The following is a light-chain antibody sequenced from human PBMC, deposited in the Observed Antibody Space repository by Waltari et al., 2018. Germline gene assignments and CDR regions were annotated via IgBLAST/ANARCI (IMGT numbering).Light chain of an antibody. CDR2: GKN. V-gene: IGLV3-19*01. Sequence: SYELTQDPAVSVALGQPVRITCQGDSLRSYYASWYQQKPGQAPVLVIYGKNNRHSGIPDRFSGSSSGNTASLTITGAQAEEAADYYCNSRDSSGNHLGVFGGGTKLTVL. CDR3: NSRDSSGNHLGV. CDR1: SLRSYY. J-gene: IGLJ3*02.